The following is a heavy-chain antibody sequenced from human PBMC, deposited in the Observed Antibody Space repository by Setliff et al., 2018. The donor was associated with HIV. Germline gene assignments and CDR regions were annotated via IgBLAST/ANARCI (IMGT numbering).Heavy chain of an antibody. V-gene: IGHV1-18*01. D-gene: IGHD5-12*01. CDR1: GYMFIAYG. Sequence: ASVKVSCKTSGYMFIAYGMSWVRRAPGQGLEWMGWIGPYNGRTEYAQEFQGRVSLTIDTSASTAYMELRSLRSDDTAVYYCATRIRDGHRGYGYFDFWGQGTLVT. CDR3: ATRIRDGHRGYGYFDF. CDR2: IGPYNGRT. J-gene: IGHJ4*02.